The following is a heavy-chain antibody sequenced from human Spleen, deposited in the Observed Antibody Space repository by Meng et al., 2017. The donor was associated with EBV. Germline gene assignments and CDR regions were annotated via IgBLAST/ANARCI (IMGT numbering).Heavy chain of an antibody. CDR1: GNSFTSYA. Sequence: QEQLVASGSELKKPGASVKVSCKASGNSFTSYAMSWVRQAPGQGLEWMGWINTETGKPTYAQAFTGRLVFSLDTSVSTAYLQISGLQPDDTAMYYCARDWLRDFTTPLGYWGQGTLVTVFS. V-gene: IGHV7-4-1*02. D-gene: IGHD3-10*01. CDR3: ARDWLRDFTTPLGY. J-gene: IGHJ4*02. CDR2: INTETGKP.